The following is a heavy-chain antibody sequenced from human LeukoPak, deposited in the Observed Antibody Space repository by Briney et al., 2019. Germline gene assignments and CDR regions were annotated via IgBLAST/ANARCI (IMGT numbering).Heavy chain of an antibody. CDR1: GGSISSYY. J-gene: IGHJ4*02. D-gene: IGHD2-21*02. CDR2: IYYSGST. V-gene: IGHV4-59*01. CDR3: ARVKRSGDKRYYFDY. Sequence: SETLSLTCTVSGGSISSYYWSWIRQPPGKGLEWIGYIYYSGSTNYNPSLKSRVTISVDTSKNQFSLKLSPVTAADTAVYYCARVKRSGDKRYYFDYWGQGTLVTVSS.